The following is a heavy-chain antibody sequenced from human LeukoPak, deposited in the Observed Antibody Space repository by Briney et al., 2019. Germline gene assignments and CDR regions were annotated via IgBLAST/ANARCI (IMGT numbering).Heavy chain of an antibody. J-gene: IGHJ4*02. CDR2: ISYDGSNK. Sequence: PGGSLRLSCAASGFTFRSYAMHWVRQAPGKGLEWVAVISYDGSNKYYADSVKGRFTISRDNSKNTLYLQMNSLRAEDTAVYYCASDRAYCSGGSCYSGLHYWGQGTLVTVSS. CDR1: GFTFRSYA. D-gene: IGHD2-15*01. CDR3: ASDRAYCSGGSCYSGLHY. V-gene: IGHV3-30-3*01.